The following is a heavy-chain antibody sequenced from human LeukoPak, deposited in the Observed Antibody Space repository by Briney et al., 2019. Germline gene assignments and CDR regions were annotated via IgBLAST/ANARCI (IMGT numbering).Heavy chain of an antibody. V-gene: IGHV4-59*08. CDR1: GGSISSYY. CDR2: IYYSGST. J-gene: IGHJ4*02. D-gene: IGHD4-23*01. CDR3: ARHNSTVVTPGFDY. Sequence: PSETLSLTCTVSGGSISSYYWSWIRQPPGKGLEWIGYIYYSGSTNYNPSLKSRVTISVDTSKNQFSLKLSSVTAADTAVYYCARHNSTVVTPGFDYWGQGTLVTVSS.